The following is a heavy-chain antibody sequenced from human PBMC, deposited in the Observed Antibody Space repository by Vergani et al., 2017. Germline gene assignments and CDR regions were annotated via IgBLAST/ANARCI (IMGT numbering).Heavy chain of an antibody. CDR3: ARGSCLGGSCYKPLFDY. V-gene: IGHV4-61*02. D-gene: IGHD2-15*01. J-gene: IGHJ4*02. CDR2: IHTSGST. CDR1: GGSINSHNYY. Sequence: QVQLQESGPGLVKPSQTLSLTCTVSGGSINSHNYYWSWIRQPAGKGLEWIGRIHTSGSTNYNPSLKSRVTMSEDTSKNQVSLNLTSVTAADTAVYFCARGSCLGGSCYKPLFDYWVQGILVTVSS.